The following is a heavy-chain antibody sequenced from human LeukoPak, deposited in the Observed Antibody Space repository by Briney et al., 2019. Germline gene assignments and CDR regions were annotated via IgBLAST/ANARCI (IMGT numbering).Heavy chain of an antibody. Sequence: GGSLRLSCAASGFIFSSYPMSWFRQAPGKGLEWVSAISGTAENTYYADSVKGRFSISRDNSRNTVHLQMNSLRPEDTAVYYCANQRGGFWGQGTLVTVSS. D-gene: IGHD3-10*01. V-gene: IGHV3-23*01. CDR2: ISGTAENT. CDR3: ANQRGGF. J-gene: IGHJ4*02. CDR1: GFIFSSYP.